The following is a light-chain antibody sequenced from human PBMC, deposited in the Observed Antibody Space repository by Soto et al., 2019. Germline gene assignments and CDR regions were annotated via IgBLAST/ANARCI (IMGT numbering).Light chain of an antibody. J-gene: IGLJ1*01. Sequence: ALTQPPSASGSPGQSVTISCTGTSSDIGGYTYVSWYQHHPGKAPKLMIYEVSKRPSGVPDRFSGSKSGNTASLTVSGLQAEDEADYYCTSYAGSNSYVFGTGTKLTVL. CDR2: EVS. V-gene: IGLV2-8*01. CDR3: TSYAGSNSYV. CDR1: SSDIGGYTY.